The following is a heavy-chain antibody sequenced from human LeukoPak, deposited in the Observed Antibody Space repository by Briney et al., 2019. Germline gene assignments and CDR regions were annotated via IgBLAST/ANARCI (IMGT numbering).Heavy chain of an antibody. D-gene: IGHD2-2*01. CDR1: GGSFSGYY. J-gene: IGHJ6*03. V-gene: IGHV4-34*01. CDR3: ARESCSSTSCYAYYYYMDV. CDR2: INHSGST. Sequence: PSETLSLTCAVYGGSFSGYYWSWIRQPPGKGLEWIGEINHSGSTNYNPSLKSRVTISVDTSKNQFSLKLSSVTAADTAVYYCARESCSSTSCYAYYYYMDVWGKGTTVTVSS.